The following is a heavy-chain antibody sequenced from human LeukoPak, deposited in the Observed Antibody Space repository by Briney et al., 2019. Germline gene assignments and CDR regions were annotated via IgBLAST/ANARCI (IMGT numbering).Heavy chain of an antibody. J-gene: IGHJ4*02. Sequence: SETLSLTCTVSGGSISSYYWSWIRQPPGKGLEWIGYIYSSGSTDYNPSLKSRVTISEDTSKNEFSLKLNSVTAADTAVYFCARRSWYIDYWGQGTLVTVSS. V-gene: IGHV4-59*08. CDR3: ARRSWYIDY. D-gene: IGHD6-13*01. CDR1: GGSISSYY. CDR2: IYSSGST.